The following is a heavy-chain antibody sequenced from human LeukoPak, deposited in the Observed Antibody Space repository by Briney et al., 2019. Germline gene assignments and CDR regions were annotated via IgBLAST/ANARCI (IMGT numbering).Heavy chain of an antibody. Sequence: SGTLSLTCAVSGGSISSSNWWSRVRQPPGKGLEWIGEIYHSGSTNYNLSLKSRVTISVDKSKNQFSLKLSSVTAADTAVYYCARDRRYCSSTSCYAAYYYGMDVWGQGTTVTVSS. V-gene: IGHV4-4*02. CDR2: IYHSGST. CDR3: ARDRRYCSSTSCYAAYYYGMDV. D-gene: IGHD2-2*01. CDR1: GGSISSSNW. J-gene: IGHJ6*02.